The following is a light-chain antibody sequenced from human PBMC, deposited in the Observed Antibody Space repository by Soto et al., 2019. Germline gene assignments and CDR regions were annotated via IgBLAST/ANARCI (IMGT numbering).Light chain of an antibody. CDR3: QQYGNGNSPRYS. Sequence: ELVLTQSPGTLSLSLGDRATLSCRASQSVSRNYLAWYQQKPGQAPRLLIYGTSSRATGIPDRFSGSGSGTDFTLSISRLEPEDFAVYYCQQYGNGNSPRYSFGQGTRLEIK. CDR2: GTS. CDR1: QSVSRNY. J-gene: IGKJ2*03. V-gene: IGKV3-20*01.